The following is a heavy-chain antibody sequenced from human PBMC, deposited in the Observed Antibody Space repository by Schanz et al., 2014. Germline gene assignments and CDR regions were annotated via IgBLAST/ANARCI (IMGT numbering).Heavy chain of an antibody. Sequence: QVQLQESGPGLVKPSETLSLTCSVSGGSIRTYFWAWIRQPPGKGLEWIGFIYYSGSTNYNPSLKSRVTISVAVPRNQLPLTRNSVTAADTGVYYCARQYSGWSRFDPWGQGIRVTVSS. CDR3: ARQYSGWSRFDP. CDR2: IYYSGST. CDR1: GGSIRTYF. J-gene: IGHJ5*02. D-gene: IGHD6-19*01. V-gene: IGHV4-59*08.